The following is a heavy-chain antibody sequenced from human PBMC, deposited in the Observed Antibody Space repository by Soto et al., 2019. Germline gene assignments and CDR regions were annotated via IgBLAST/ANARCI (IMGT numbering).Heavy chain of an antibody. CDR3: AYFNWYFDL. J-gene: IGHJ2*01. CDR2: IYHTVST. Sequence: QVQLQESGPGLVKPSETLSLTCTVSGGSISSYFWSWIRQPPGKGLEWIGYIYHTVSTNYNPSLMSRVAISVDTCTNQFSLQLSSVTGADTAVYYCAYFNWYFDLWGRGTLVTVSS. CDR1: GGSISSYF. D-gene: IGHD3-10*01. V-gene: IGHV4-59*01.